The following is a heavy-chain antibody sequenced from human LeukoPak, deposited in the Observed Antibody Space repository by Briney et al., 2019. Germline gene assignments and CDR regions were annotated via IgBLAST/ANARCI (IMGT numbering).Heavy chain of an antibody. D-gene: IGHD6-19*01. V-gene: IGHV4-59*08. CDR3: ARGQWLAANY. CDR1: GGSIGKYH. Sequence: SETLSLTCSVSGGSIGKYHWTWIRQPPGKRLEWIGYVYYTGNLNYNPSLERRVSLSIDTSKNQFYLSLSSVTAADTAVYYCARGQWLAANYWGQGTLVTVSS. J-gene: IGHJ4*02. CDR2: VYYTGNL.